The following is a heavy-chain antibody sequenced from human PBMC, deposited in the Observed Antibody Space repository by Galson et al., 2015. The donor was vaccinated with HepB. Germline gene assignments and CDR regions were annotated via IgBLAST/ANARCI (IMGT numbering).Heavy chain of an antibody. Sequence: SLRLSCAASGFTFSSYAMSWVRQAPGKGLEWVSAISGSGGSTYYADSVKGRFTISRDNSKNTLYLQMNSLRAEDTAVYYCAPRPLLQAVAGTIDYWGQGTLVTVSS. CDR3: APRPLLQAVAGTIDY. CDR2: ISGSGGST. CDR1: GFTFSSYA. D-gene: IGHD6-19*01. V-gene: IGHV3-23*01. J-gene: IGHJ4*02.